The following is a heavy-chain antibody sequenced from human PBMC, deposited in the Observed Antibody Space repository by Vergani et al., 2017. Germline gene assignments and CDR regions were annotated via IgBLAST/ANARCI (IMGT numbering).Heavy chain of an antibody. Sequence: QVQLQESGPGLVKPSQTLSLTCTVSGGSISSGGYYWSWIRQHPVKGLEWIGYIYYSGSTYYNPSLKSRVTISVDTSKNQFSLKLSSVTAADTAVYYCARGAMNCSGGSCYGPFYYWGQGTLVTVSS. D-gene: IGHD2-15*01. CDR2: IYYSGST. J-gene: IGHJ4*02. V-gene: IGHV4-31*03. CDR1: GGSISSGGYY. CDR3: ARGAMNCSGGSCYGPFYY.